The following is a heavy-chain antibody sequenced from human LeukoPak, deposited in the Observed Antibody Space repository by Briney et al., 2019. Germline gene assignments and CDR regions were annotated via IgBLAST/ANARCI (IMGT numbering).Heavy chain of an antibody. Sequence: GGSLRLSCAASGFTFSSYGMHWVRQAPGKGLEWVAFIRYDGSNKYYADSVKGRFTISRDNSKNTLYLQMNSLRAEDTAVYYCARSLSSRFSGPRRPYYFDSWARGPWSPSPQ. CDR3: ARSLSSRFSGPRRPYYFDS. J-gene: IGHJ4*02. D-gene: IGHD3-16*02. CDR2: IRYDGSNK. V-gene: IGHV3-30*02. CDR1: GFTFSSYG.